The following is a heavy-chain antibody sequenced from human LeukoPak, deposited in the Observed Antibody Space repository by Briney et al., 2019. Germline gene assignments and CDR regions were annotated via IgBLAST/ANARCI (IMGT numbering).Heavy chain of an antibody. CDR2: ISYDGSNK. D-gene: IGHD2/OR15-2a*01. J-gene: IGHJ4*02. Sequence: GRSLRLSCAASGFTFSSYGMHWVRQAPGKGLEWVAVISYDGSNKYYADSVEGRFTISRDNSKNTLYLQMNSLRAEDTAVYYCAKEILSSMAFDYWGQGTLVTVSS. V-gene: IGHV3-30*18. CDR3: AKEILSSMAFDY. CDR1: GFTFSSYG.